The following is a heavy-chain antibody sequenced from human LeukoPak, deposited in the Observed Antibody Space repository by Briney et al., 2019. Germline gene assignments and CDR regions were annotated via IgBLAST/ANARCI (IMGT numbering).Heavy chain of an antibody. CDR2: IYHSGST. Sequence: SQTLSLTCAVSGGSISSGGYSWSWLRQPPGKGLEWIVYIYHSGSTYYNPSLKSRVTISVDRSKNQFSLKLSSVTAADTAVYYCARVGYYDSSGYPGAFDIWGQGTMVTVSS. CDR1: GGSISSGGYS. CDR3: ARVGYYDSSGYPGAFDI. D-gene: IGHD3-22*01. J-gene: IGHJ3*02. V-gene: IGHV4-30-2*01.